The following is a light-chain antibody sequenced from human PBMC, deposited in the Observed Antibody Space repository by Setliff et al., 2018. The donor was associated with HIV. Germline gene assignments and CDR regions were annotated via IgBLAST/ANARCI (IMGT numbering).Light chain of an antibody. J-gene: IGKJ1*01. CDR3: QQYYSTPWT. V-gene: IGKV4-1*01. Sequence: DIVMTQSPDSLAVSLGERATINCKSSQSVLYSSNSKNYLAWYQQKPGQPPKLLIYWASTRESGVPDRFSGSGSGTDFTLTISSLQAEDVAVYYCQQYYSTPWTFGQGTKV. CDR1: QSVLYSSNSKNY. CDR2: WAS.